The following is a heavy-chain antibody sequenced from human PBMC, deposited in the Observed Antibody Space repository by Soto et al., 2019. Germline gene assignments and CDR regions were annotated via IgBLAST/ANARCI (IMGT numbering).Heavy chain of an antibody. CDR2: ISPYAGNT. V-gene: IGHV1-18*01. CDR1: GYIFVNYG. CDR3: VMVDNYVTPTPQDV. Sequence: QVQLVQSGDEVKKPGASVKVSCKASGYIFVNYGIAWVRQAPGQGLEWMGWISPYAGNTHSATKIQGRLTMTTDTSTSTAYMDLGSLTSDDTAVYYCVMVDNYVTPTPQDVWGQGTTVTVSS. D-gene: IGHD3-16*01. J-gene: IGHJ6*02.